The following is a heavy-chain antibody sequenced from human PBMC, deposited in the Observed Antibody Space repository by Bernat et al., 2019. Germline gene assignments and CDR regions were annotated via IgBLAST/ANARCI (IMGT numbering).Heavy chain of an antibody. CDR3: ARGAYDILTGYYTFFDY. V-gene: IGHV1-18*01. CDR1: GYTFTSYG. CDR2: ISAYNGNT. D-gene: IGHD3-9*01. J-gene: IGHJ4*02. Sequence: QVQLVQSGAEVKKPGASVKVSCKASGYTFTSYGISWVRQAPGQGLEWMGWISAYNGNTNYAQKLQGRVTMTTDTSTSTAYTELRSLRSDDTAVYYCARGAYDILTGYYTFFDYWGQGTLVTVSS.